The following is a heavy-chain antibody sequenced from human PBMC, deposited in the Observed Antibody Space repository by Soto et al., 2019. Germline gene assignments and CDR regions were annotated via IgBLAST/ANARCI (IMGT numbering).Heavy chain of an antibody. CDR3: AKDRYGSGSYYFDY. V-gene: IGHV3-30*18. Sequence: GGSLRLSCAASGFTFSSYGMHWVRKAPGKGLEWVAVISYDGSNKYYADSVKGRFTISRDNSKNTLYLQMNSLRAEDTAVYYCAKDRYGSGSYYFDYWGQGTLVTVSS. D-gene: IGHD3-10*01. CDR1: GFTFSSYG. CDR2: ISYDGSNK. J-gene: IGHJ4*02.